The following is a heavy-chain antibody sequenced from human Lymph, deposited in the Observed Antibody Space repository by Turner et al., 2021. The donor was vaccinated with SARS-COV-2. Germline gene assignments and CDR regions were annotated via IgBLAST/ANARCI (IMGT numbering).Heavy chain of an antibody. Sequence: VQLVESGGGVVQPGRSLRLSCAASEFTFSSYSMNWVRQAPGKGLEWVSFISGSSSYIYYADSVKGRFTISRDNAKNSLYLQMNSLRAEDTAVYYCARGGRPPWQWLGLGNFDYWGQGTLVTVSS. D-gene: IGHD6-19*01. CDR2: ISGSSSYI. CDR1: EFTFSSYS. CDR3: ARGGRPPWQWLGLGNFDY. J-gene: IGHJ4*02. V-gene: IGHV3-21*01.